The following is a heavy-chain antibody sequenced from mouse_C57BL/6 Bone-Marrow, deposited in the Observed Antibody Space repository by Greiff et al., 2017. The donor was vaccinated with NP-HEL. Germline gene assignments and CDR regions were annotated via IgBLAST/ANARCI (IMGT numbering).Heavy chain of an antibody. V-gene: IGHV1-72*01. CDR2: IDPNSGGT. Sequence: VKPGASVKLSCKASGYTFTSYLVHWVKQRPGRGLEWIGRIDPNSGGTKYNEKFKSKATLTVDKPSSTAYMQLNSLTSEDSAVYYCARYYYGSSSFDYWGQGTTLTVSS. CDR3: ARYYYGSSSFDY. CDR1: GYTFTSYL. J-gene: IGHJ2*01. D-gene: IGHD1-1*01.